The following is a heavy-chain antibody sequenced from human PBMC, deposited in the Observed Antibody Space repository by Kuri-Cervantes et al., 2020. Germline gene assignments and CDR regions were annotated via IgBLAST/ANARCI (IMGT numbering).Heavy chain of an antibody. J-gene: IGHJ6*02. CDR1: GGSFSGYY. Sequence: GSLRLSCAVYGGSFSGYYWSWIRQPPGKGLEWIGEINHSGSTNYNPSLKSRVTISVDTSKNQFSLKLSSVTAADTAVYYCAREIRYFDWLLSGHYGMDVWGQGTTVTVSS. CDR2: INHSGST. D-gene: IGHD3-9*01. CDR3: AREIRYFDWLLSGHYGMDV. V-gene: IGHV4-34*01.